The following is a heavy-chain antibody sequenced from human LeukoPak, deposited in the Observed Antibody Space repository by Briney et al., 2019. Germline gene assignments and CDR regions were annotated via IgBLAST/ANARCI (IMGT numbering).Heavy chain of an antibody. D-gene: IGHD4-17*01. V-gene: IGHV1-69*01. Sequence: SVKVSCKASGGTFSSYAISWVRQAPGRGLEWMGGIIPIFGTANYAQKFQGRVTITADESTSTAYMELSSLRSEDTAVYYCARLEITTVTTSDYWGQGTLVTVSS. J-gene: IGHJ4*02. CDR1: GGTFSSYA. CDR3: ARLEITTVTTSDY. CDR2: IIPIFGTA.